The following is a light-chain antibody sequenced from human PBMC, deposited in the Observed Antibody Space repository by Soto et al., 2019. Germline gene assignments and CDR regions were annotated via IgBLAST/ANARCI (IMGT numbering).Light chain of an antibody. CDR1: QSISSW. CDR3: QQHSSSSPYT. Sequence: DIQMTQSPSTLSASVGDRVTITCRAIQSISSWWAWYQQKPGKAPNLLIYKASTLGSGVPSRFSGGGSRTEFTLTISSLQPDDFATYYCQQHSSSSPYTCGQGTKLEIK. CDR2: KAS. V-gene: IGKV1-5*03. J-gene: IGKJ2*01.